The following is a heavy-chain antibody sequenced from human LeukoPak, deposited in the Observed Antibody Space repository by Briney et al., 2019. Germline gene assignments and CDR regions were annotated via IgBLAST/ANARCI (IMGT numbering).Heavy chain of an antibody. D-gene: IGHD3-10*01. CDR3: ASLESPPESGLLRYYYYMDV. Sequence: GASVKVSCKASGGTFSSYAISWVRQAPGQGLEWMGGIIPIFGTANYAQKFQGRVTITADKSTSTAYMELSSLRSEDTAVYYCASLESPPESGLLRYYYYMDVWGKGTTVTVSS. V-gene: IGHV1-69*06. CDR2: IIPIFGTA. CDR1: GGTFSSYA. J-gene: IGHJ6*03.